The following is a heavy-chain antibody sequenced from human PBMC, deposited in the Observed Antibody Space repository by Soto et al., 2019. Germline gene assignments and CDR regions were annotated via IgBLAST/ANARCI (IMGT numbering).Heavy chain of an antibody. D-gene: IGHD3-10*01. CDR2: IYYSGFT. CDR3: ARHRGYGSGRGYFDN. V-gene: IGHV4-39*01. Sequence: QLQLQESGPGLVKPSETLSLTCTVSGGSISSSSYYWGWVRQPPGKGLEWIGSIYYSGFTYYNTSLKSRVTISVDTSKNQFSLKLSSVTAADTAVYYCARHRGYGSGRGYFDNWGQGTLVTVSS. CDR1: GGSISSSSYY. J-gene: IGHJ4*02.